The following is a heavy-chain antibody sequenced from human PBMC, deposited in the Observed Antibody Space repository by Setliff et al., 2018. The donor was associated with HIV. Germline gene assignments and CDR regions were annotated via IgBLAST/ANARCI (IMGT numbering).Heavy chain of an antibody. D-gene: IGHD3-3*01. CDR1: GYSISSGYY. CDR2: INHGGST. V-gene: IGHV4-38-2*01. CDR3: ARFKYYNFWSGPGNYFDY. Sequence: PSETLSLTCVVSGYSISSGYYWGWIRQPPGKGLEWIGEINHGGSTNYSPSLKSRVTISVDSSKNQFSLKLTSVTAADTAVYYCARFKYYNFWSGPGNYFDYWGQGTLVTVSS. J-gene: IGHJ4*02.